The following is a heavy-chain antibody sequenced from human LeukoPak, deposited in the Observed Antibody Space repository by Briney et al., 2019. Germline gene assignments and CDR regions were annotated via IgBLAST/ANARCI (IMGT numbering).Heavy chain of an antibody. Sequence: SVKVSCKASGGTFSSYAISWVRQAPGQGLEWMGGIIPIFGTANYAQKFQGRVTITTDESTSTAYMELSSLRSEDTAVYYCARGGMTTAYPYYYYYMDVWGKGTTVTVSS. CDR2: IIPIFGTA. D-gene: IGHD4-11*01. CDR3: ARGGMTTAYPYYYYYMDV. V-gene: IGHV1-69*05. J-gene: IGHJ6*03. CDR1: GGTFSSYA.